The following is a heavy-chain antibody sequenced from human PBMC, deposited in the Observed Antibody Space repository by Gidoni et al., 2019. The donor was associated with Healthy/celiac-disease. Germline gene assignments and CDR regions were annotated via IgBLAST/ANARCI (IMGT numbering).Heavy chain of an antibody. D-gene: IGHD3-3*01. V-gene: IGHV2-26*01. CDR2: IFSNDEK. CDR3: ARIRGKSATDSIRSLEWLFPYYYYGMDV. J-gene: IGHJ6*02. CDR1: GFAPSNARLG. Sequence: QVTLKESGPVLVKPTETLTLTCTVSGFAPSNARLGVSWIRQPQGKALEWLAHIFSNDEKSYSTSLKSRLTISKDTSKSQVVLTMTNMDPVDTATYYCARIRGKSATDSIRSLEWLFPYYYYGMDVWGQGTTVTVSS.